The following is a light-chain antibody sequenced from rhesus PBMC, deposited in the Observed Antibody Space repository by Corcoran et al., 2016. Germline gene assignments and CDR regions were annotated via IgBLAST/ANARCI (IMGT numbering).Light chain of an antibody. CDR2: DAS. CDR1: QGINSF. V-gene: IGKV1-38*01. CDR3: RLRNSESLT. J-gene: IGKJ4*01. Sequence: DIQLTQSPSSLSASVGDRVTITCRARQGINSFLAWYQQKSGRAPKLLVYDASTLQSGVPSRFSGSGSGTDFTLTLSSLQPEDFATYCCRLRNSESLTFGGGTRVEIE.